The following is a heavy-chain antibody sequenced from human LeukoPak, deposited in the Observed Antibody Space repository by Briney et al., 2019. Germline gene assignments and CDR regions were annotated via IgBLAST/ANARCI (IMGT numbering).Heavy chain of an antibody. Sequence: GGSVRLSCSVSGFTFSIYAIRWACHAPGEGREWVSVISGRGGSIYYADSVKGRFTISRDVSKNTLYLQMNGLRAADTAVYYCAKTIYGRRLFFFDFWGQGTLVTLSS. CDR1: GFTFSIYA. D-gene: IGHD2/OR15-2a*01. J-gene: IGHJ4*02. CDR3: AKTIYGRRLFFFDF. CDR2: ISGRGGSI. V-gene: IGHV3-23*01.